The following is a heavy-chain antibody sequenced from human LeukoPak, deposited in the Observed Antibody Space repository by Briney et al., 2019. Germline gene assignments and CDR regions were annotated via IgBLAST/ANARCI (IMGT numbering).Heavy chain of an antibody. J-gene: IGHJ5*02. CDR2: ILYDGNDE. CDR1: GFTFSNYG. V-gene: IGHV3-30*02. Sequence: PGGSLRLSRTASGFTFSNYGMHWVRQAPGKGLEWVAVILYDGNDEYYTDSVKGRFAISRDNSKNTLYLQMNSLRAEDTAVYYCARDGAVGYCSGGSCYSHNWFDPWGQGTLVTVSS. D-gene: IGHD2-15*01. CDR3: ARDGAVGYCSGGSCYSHNWFDP.